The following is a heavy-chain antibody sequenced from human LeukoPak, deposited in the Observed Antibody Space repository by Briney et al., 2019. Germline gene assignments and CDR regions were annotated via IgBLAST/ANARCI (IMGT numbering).Heavy chain of an antibody. D-gene: IGHD3-10*01. CDR1: GFTFSTYC. CDR3: ARGDYYGSGSYLFDY. CDR2: INQDGSEK. Sequence: GGSLRLSCAASGFTFSTYCTSWVRQAPGKGLEWVANINQDGSEKYHVDSVKGRFTISRDNADNSLYLQMNSLRADDTAVYYCARGDYYGSGSYLFDYWGQGTLVSVSS. J-gene: IGHJ4*02. V-gene: IGHV3-7*03.